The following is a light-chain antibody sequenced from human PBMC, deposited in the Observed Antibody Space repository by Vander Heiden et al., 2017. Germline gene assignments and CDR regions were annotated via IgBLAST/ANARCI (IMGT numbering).Light chain of an antibody. CDR3: VLSYSGARPV. CDR2: DTG. Sequence: QALVTPQPSPTVSPGWQVTLTCGSSTGAVTSGHFPYWVQRKPGQASRTLIYDTGRKRSLTPARLSGSLLGGKAALTLSGAEPEDEAEYYCVLSYSGARPVFGGGTKLTVL. CDR1: TGAVTSGHF. V-gene: IGLV7-46*01. J-gene: IGLJ2*01.